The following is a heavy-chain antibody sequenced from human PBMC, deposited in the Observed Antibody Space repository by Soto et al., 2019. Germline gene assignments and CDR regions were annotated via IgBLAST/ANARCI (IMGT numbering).Heavy chain of an antibody. CDR1: GFTFSSYS. D-gene: IGHD3-16*01. CDR3: ARWGVPEAFDI. J-gene: IGHJ3*02. Sequence: GGSLRLSCAASGFTFSSYSMNWVRQAPGEGLEWVSSISSSSSYIYYADSVKGRFTISRDNAKNSLYLQMNSLRAEDTAVYYCARWGVPEAFDILGQGTMVTVSS. CDR2: ISSSSSYI. V-gene: IGHV3-21*01.